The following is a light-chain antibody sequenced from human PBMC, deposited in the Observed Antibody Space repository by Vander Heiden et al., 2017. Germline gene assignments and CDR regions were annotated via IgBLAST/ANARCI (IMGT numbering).Light chain of an antibody. CDR2: LGS. Sequence: DIVMTQSPLSLPVTPGEPASISCRSSQSLLHSNGYNYLDWYLQKPGQSPQLLIYLGSNRASGVPDRFSGSGSGTDFTLKISRVEAEDVGVYYCMQARQTPGGLFTFGHGTKVDIK. CDR1: QSLLHSNGYNY. CDR3: MQARQTPGGLFT. V-gene: IGKV2-28*01. J-gene: IGKJ3*01.